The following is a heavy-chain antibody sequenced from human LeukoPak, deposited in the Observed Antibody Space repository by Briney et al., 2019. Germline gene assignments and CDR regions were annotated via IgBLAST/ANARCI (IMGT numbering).Heavy chain of an antibody. CDR1: GYTFTSYY. CDR3: ARGVAGAYYYYYMDV. D-gene: IGHD6-19*01. CDR2: INPSGGST. Sequence: ASVKVSCKASGYTFTSYYMHWVRQAPGQGLEWMGIINPSGGSTSYAQKFQGRVTMTRDTSISTAYMEVSSLRSDDTAVYYCARGVAGAYYYYYMDVWGKGTTVTVSS. J-gene: IGHJ6*03. V-gene: IGHV1-46*01.